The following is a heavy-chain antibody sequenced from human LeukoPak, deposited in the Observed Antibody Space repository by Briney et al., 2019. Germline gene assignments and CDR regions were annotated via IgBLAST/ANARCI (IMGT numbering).Heavy chain of an antibody. J-gene: IGHJ4*02. CDR1: GFTFSSNA. V-gene: IGHV3-23*01. D-gene: IGHD4-17*01. CDR3: AKVLYGDYVFDY. Sequence: GGSLRLSCAASGFTFSSNAMSWVRQAPGKGLEWVSTISGSGGSTYYADSVKGRFTISRHNSKNTLYLQMNSLRAEDTAVYYCAKVLYGDYVFDYWGQGTLVTVSS. CDR2: ISGSGGST.